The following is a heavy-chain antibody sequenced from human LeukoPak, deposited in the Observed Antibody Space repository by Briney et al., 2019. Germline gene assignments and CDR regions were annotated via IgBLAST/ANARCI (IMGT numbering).Heavy chain of an antibody. CDR1: GFTFSSYA. V-gene: IGHV3-23*01. J-gene: IGHJ3*02. CDR3: AKENYYDSSGSPFYDAFDI. Sequence: SGGSLRLSCAASGFTFSSYAMSWVRQAPGKGLEWVSAISGSGGSTYYADSVKGRFTISRDNSKNTLYLQMNGLRAEDTAVYYCAKENYYDSSGSPFYDAFDIWGQGTMVTVSS. CDR2: ISGSGGST. D-gene: IGHD3-22*01.